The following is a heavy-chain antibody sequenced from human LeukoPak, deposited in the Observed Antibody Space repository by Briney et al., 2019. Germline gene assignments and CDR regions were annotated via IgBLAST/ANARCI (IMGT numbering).Heavy chain of an antibody. Sequence: NPSETLSLTCAVYGGSFSGYYWSWIRQPPGKGLEWIGEINHSGSTNYNPSLKSRVTISVDTSKNQFSLKLSSVTAADTAVYYCARGGYCSSTSCYPSYPTTIGRSGFDYWGQGTLVTVSS. CDR2: INHSGST. V-gene: IGHV4-34*01. CDR1: GGSFSGYY. J-gene: IGHJ4*02. D-gene: IGHD2-2*01. CDR3: ARGGYCSSTSCYPSYPTTIGRSGFDY.